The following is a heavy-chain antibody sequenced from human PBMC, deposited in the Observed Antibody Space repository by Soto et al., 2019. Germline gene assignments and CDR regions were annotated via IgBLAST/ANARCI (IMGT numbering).Heavy chain of an antibody. J-gene: IGHJ5*02. CDR2: IYYSGST. D-gene: IGHD1-26*01. Sequence: SETLSLNCTVSGGSISSGGYYWSWIRQHPGKGLEWIGYIYYSGSTYYNPSLKSRVTISVDTSKNQFSLKLSSVTAADTAVYYCARGELRFWFDPWGQGTLVTVSS. V-gene: IGHV4-31*03. CDR1: GGSISSGGYY. CDR3: ARGELRFWFDP.